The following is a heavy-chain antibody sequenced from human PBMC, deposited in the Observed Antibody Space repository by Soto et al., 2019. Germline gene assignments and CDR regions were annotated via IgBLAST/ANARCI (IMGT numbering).Heavy chain of an antibody. CDR2: IIPIFGTA. Sequence: QVQLVQSGAEVKKPGSSEKVSCKASGGTFSSYAISWVRQAPGQGLEWMGGIIPIFGTANYAQKFQGRVTITADESTSTAYMELSSLRSEDTAVYYCASHGITGTWVYYYGMDVWGQGTTVTVSS. CDR1: GGTFSSYA. V-gene: IGHV1-69*12. J-gene: IGHJ6*02. D-gene: IGHD1-7*01. CDR3: ASHGITGTWVYYYGMDV.